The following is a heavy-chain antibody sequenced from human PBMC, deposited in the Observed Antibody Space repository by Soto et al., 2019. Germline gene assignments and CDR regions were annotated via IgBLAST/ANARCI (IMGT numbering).Heavy chain of an antibody. CDR3: ARSHPSNAAAGRY. Sequence: GESLKISCKGSGYSFTSYWISWVRQMPGKGLEWMGRIDPSDSYTNYSPSFQGHVTISADKSISTAYLQWSSLKASDTAMYYCARSHPSNAAAGRYWGQGTLVTVSS. CDR1: GYSFTSYW. J-gene: IGHJ4*02. D-gene: IGHD6-13*01. V-gene: IGHV5-10-1*01. CDR2: IDPSDSYT.